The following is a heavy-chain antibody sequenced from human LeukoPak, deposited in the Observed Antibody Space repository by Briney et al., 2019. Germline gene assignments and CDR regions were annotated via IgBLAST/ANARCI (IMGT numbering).Heavy chain of an antibody. V-gene: IGHV1-24*01. CDR1: GYTLTELS. D-gene: IGHD3-16*01. CDR3: ARTYYDYVWGSYHHAYFDY. CDR2: FDPEDGET. J-gene: IGHJ4*02. Sequence: GASVKVSCKVSGYTLTELSMHWVRQAPGKGLEWMGGFDPEDGETIYAQKFQGRVTMTEDTSTDTAYMELSSLRSEDTAVYCCARTYYDYVWGSYHHAYFDYWGQGTLVTVSS.